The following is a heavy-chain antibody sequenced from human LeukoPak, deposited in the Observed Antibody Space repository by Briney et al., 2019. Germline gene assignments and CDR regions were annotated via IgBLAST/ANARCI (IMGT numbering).Heavy chain of an antibody. Sequence: SQTLSLTCTVSGGSISSGSYYWSWIRQPAGKGLEWTGRIYTSGSTNYNPSLKSRVTISVDTSKNQFSLKLSSVTAADTAVYYCARESSGWYYYGMDVWGQGTTVTVSS. CDR3: ARESSGWYYYGMDV. D-gene: IGHD6-19*01. CDR2: IYTSGST. V-gene: IGHV4-61*02. J-gene: IGHJ6*02. CDR1: GGSISSGSYY.